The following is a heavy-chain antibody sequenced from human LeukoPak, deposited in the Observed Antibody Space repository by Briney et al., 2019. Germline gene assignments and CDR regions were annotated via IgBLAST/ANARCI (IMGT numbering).Heavy chain of an antibody. V-gene: IGHV1-18*01. CDR3: ARDSDLGYCSGGSCYLPLYYYYYGVDV. J-gene: IGHJ6*02. CDR1: GYTFTSYG. D-gene: IGHD2-15*01. Sequence: ASVKVSCKASGYTFTSYGISWVRQAPGQGLEWMGWISAYNGNTNYAQKLQGRVTMTTDTSTSTAYMELRSLRSDDTAVYYCARDSDLGYCSGGSCYLPLYYYYYGVDVWGQGTTVTVSS. CDR2: ISAYNGNT.